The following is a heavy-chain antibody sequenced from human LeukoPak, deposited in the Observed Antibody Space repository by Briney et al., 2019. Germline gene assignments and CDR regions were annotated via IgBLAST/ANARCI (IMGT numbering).Heavy chain of an antibody. CDR2: FDPEDGET. D-gene: IGHD3-10*01. CDR3: STVLMVRGVIVWFDP. J-gene: IGHJ5*02. CDR1: GYTLTELS. V-gene: IGHV1-24*01. Sequence: ASVKVSRKVSGYTLTELSMHWVRQALGKGLGRMGGFDPEDGETIYAQKFQGSGTMTEVTSTNTAYTELSSLRSEDTAVYYCSTVLMVRGVIVWFDPWGQGTLVTVSS.